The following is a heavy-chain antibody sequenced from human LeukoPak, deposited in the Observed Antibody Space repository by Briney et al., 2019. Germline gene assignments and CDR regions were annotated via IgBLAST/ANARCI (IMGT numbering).Heavy chain of an antibody. D-gene: IGHD2-15*01. Sequence: SVKVSCKASGGTFSSYAISWVRQAPGQGLEWMGRIIPIFGTANYAQKLQGRVTITTDESTSTAYMELSSLRSEDTAVYYCARDLGGRGDYWGQGTLVTVSS. CDR1: GGTFSSYA. V-gene: IGHV1-69*05. CDR2: IIPIFGTA. CDR3: ARDLGGRGDY. J-gene: IGHJ4*02.